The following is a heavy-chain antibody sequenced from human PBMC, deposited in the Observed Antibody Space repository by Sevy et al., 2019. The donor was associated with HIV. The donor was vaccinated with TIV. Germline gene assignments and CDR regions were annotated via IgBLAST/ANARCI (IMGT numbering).Heavy chain of an antibody. J-gene: IGHJ4*02. V-gene: IGHV3-66*01. D-gene: IGHD2-15*01. CDR1: GFTVSSNY. CDR2: IYRGGST. Sequence: GGSLRLSCAASGFTVSSNYMSWVRQAPGKGLEWVSVIYRGGSTYYEDSVKGRFTISRDNSKNTLYLQMNSLRAEDTAVYYCARALGALLLFFDYWGQGTLVTVSS. CDR3: ARALGALLLFFDY.